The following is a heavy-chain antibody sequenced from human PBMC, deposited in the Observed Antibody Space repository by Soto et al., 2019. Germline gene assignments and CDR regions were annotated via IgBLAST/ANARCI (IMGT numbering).Heavy chain of an antibody. CDR2: TYYRSKWNN. CDR1: GNNVSANSAG. J-gene: IGHJ4*02. Sequence: SQTLSLTCVISGNNVSANSAGWNWIRQSPSRGLEWLGRTYYRSKWNNDYAASVKSRITVNPDTSKTQFSLHLNSVTPDDTGVYYCVRNSWNAPPAFDFWGQGIQVTVSS. D-gene: IGHD1-1*01. V-gene: IGHV6-1*01. CDR3: VRNSWNAPPAFDF.